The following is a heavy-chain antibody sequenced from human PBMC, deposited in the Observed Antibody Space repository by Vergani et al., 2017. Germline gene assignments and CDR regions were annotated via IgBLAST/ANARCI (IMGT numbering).Heavy chain of an antibody. V-gene: IGHV3-7*01. Sequence: EVQLVESRGGLVQPGGSLRLSCAASGFTFSSYWMSWVRQAPGKGLEWVANIKQDGSEKYYVDSVKGRFTISRDNAKNSLYLQMNSLRAEDTAVYYCARDVAAAGRYYYYYGMDVWGQGTTVTVSS. CDR3: ARDVAAAGRYYYYYGMDV. CDR1: GFTFSSYW. CDR2: IKQDGSEK. D-gene: IGHD6-13*01. J-gene: IGHJ6*02.